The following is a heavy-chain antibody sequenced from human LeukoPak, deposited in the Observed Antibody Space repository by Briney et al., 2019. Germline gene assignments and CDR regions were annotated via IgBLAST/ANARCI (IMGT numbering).Heavy chain of an antibody. Sequence: ASVNVSCKASGYTFSSYGISWVRQAPGQGLEWMGWISAYNGNTNYRQKLQGRVTMTTDTSTSTAYMDLRSLRSDDTAIYYCARDSPDGPRTYYNDSPDYWGQGTLVTVSS. D-gene: IGHD3-10*01. CDR1: GYTFSSYG. CDR3: ARDSPDGPRTYYNDSPDY. V-gene: IGHV1-18*01. CDR2: ISAYNGNT. J-gene: IGHJ4*02.